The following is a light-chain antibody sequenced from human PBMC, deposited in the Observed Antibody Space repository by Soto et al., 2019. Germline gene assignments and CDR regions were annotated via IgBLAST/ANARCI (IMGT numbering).Light chain of an antibody. J-gene: IGKJ1*01. V-gene: IGKV3-20*01. CDR2: GAS. CDR1: QTVNSYY. Sequence: EIVLTQSPGTLSLSPGERATLSCRASQTVNSYYIAWHQQKPGQAPRLLIYGASSRAIDIPDRFSGSGSGTDFTLTISRLEPEDFAVYYCQQDGGLSTTFGQGNKV. CDR3: QQDGGLSTT.